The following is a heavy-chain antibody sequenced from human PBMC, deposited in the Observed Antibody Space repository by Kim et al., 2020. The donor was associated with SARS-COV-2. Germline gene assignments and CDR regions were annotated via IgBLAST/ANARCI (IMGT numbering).Heavy chain of an antibody. CDR2: ISPYSGDT. CDR3: AKLFTDYADDRYFDY. V-gene: IGHV1-2*06. J-gene: IGHJ4*02. Sequence: ASVKVSCKASGYSFTGYYMHWLRQAPGQGLEWMGRISPYSGDTNYAQKFQGRVTMTRDRSISTAYMELSGLTSDHTAMYYCAKLFTDYADDRYFDYWGPG. D-gene: IGHD4-17*01. CDR1: GYSFTGYY.